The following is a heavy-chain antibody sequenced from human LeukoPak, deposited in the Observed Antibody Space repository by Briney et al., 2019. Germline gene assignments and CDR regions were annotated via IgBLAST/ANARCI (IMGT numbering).Heavy chain of an antibody. CDR3: ATHCSGGSCYPQAFDY. J-gene: IGHJ4*02. CDR1: GFTFSSYS. V-gene: IGHV3-21*01. D-gene: IGHD2-15*01. CDR2: ISSSSSYI. Sequence: GGSLRLSCAASGFTFSSYSMNWVRQAPGKGLEWVSSISSSSSYIYYADSVKGRFTISRDNAKNSLYLQMNSLRAEDTAVYYCATHCSGGSCYPQAFDYRGQGTLVTVSS.